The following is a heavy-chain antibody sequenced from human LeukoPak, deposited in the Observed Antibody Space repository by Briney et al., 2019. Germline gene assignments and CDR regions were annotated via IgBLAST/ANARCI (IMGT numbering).Heavy chain of an antibody. CDR3: ARARWELSAVDY. CDR1: GYTFTSYD. Sequence: ASVKVSCKASGYTFTSYDINWVRQATGQGLEWMGWMNPNSGNTGYAQKFQGRVTVTRNTSISTAYMELSSLRSEDTAVYYCARARWELSAVDYWGQGTLVTVSS. J-gene: IGHJ4*02. D-gene: IGHD1-26*01. CDR2: MNPNSGNT. V-gene: IGHV1-8*01.